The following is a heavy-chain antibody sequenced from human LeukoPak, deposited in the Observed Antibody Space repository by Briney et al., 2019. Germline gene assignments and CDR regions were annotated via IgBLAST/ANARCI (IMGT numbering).Heavy chain of an antibody. CDR3: ARPRVRGAMNFDY. CDR1: GFTLSDYY. V-gene: IGHV3-11*01. CDR2: ISSSGSTI. Sequence: GGSLRLSCAASGFTLSDYYMSWIRQAPGKGLEWVSYISSSGSTIYYADSVKGRFTISRDNAKNSLYLQMNSLRAEDTAVYYCARPRVRGAMNFDYWGQGTLVTVSS. J-gene: IGHJ4*02. D-gene: IGHD3-10*01.